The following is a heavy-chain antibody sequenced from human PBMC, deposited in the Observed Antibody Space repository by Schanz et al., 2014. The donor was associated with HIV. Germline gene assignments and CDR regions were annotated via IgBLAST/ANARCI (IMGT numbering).Heavy chain of an antibody. J-gene: IGHJ4*02. V-gene: IGHV1-46*02. Sequence: QVLLVQSGAEVKKPGSSVKVSCKASGGSFNNYAISWVRQAPGQGLEWMGMINPSGAGTTYARKLQGRVTMTRDTSTSTVYMHLSSLRSDDTAVYFCARDFNIGDQYYFDHWGQGTLVTVSS. CDR2: INPSGAGT. D-gene: IGHD2-21*02. CDR1: GGSFNNYA. CDR3: ARDFNIGDQYYFDH.